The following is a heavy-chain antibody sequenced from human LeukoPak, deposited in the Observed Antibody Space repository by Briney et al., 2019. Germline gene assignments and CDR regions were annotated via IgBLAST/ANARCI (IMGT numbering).Heavy chain of an antibody. CDR3: TTEGHQKYYYYYMDV. V-gene: IGHV3-15*01. CDR1: GFDFSGFS. D-gene: IGHD2-2*01. Sequence: GGSLRLSCVVSGFDFSGFSMSWVRQTPGKGLEWVGRIKSKTDGGTTDYAAPVKGRFTISGDDSKNTLYLQMNSLKTEDTAVYYCTTEGHQKYYYYYMDVWGKGTTVTVSS. J-gene: IGHJ6*03. CDR2: IKSKTDGGTT.